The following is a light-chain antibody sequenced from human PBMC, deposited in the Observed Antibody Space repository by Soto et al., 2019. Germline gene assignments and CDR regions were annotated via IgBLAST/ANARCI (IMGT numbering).Light chain of an antibody. Sequence: EIVLTQSXASLPFFPREXXXXXGXASQSVSRYVALYQQKXGHAPKLLIYDASXRATGIPARFSGSGSGTDFTLTISSLEPEDFAVYYCQQRSNWPITFGQGTRLEIK. V-gene: IGKV3-11*01. CDR2: DAS. J-gene: IGKJ5*01. CDR3: QQRSNWPIT. CDR1: QSVSRY.